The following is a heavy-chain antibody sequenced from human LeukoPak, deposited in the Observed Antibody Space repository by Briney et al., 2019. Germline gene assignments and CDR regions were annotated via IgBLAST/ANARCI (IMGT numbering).Heavy chain of an antibody. Sequence: PSETLSLTCAVYGGSFGGYYWSWIRQPPGKGLEWIGEINHSGSTNYNPSLKSRVTISVDTSKNQFSLKLSSVTAADTAVYYCASAPGSSGWLGYDYWGQGTLVTVSS. CDR1: GGSFGGYY. J-gene: IGHJ4*02. CDR3: ASAPGSSGWLGYDY. D-gene: IGHD6-19*01. V-gene: IGHV4-34*01. CDR2: INHSGST.